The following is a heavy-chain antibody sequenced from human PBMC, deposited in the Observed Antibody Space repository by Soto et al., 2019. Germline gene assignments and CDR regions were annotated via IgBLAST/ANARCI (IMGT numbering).Heavy chain of an antibody. V-gene: IGHV1-3*01. J-gene: IGHJ2*01. CDR2: VNAGNGNT. D-gene: IGHD6-19*01. CDR3: ARSGYSSGWYHWYFDF. Sequence: ASVKVSCKASGYTFLNYGIHWVRQAPGQRLEWMGWVNAGNGNTKYSQKFQDRVTITRDTSATTAYMELSSLRSEDASVFYCARSGYSSGWYHWYFDFWGRGTLVTVSS. CDR1: GYTFLNYG.